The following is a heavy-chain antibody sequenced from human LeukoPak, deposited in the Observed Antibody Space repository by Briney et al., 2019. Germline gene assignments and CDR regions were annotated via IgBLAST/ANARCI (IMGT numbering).Heavy chain of an antibody. CDR3: AKGSHYDSSGYYYTEYFQH. CDR2: ISGSGGST. CDR1: GFTFSSYA. Sequence: GGSLRLSCAASGFTFSSYAMSWVRQAPGKGLEWVSAISGSGGSTYYADSVKGRFTISRDDSKNTLYLQMNSLRAEDTAVYYCAKGSHYDSSGYYYTEYFQHWGQGTLVTVSS. D-gene: IGHD3-22*01. V-gene: IGHV3-23*01. J-gene: IGHJ1*01.